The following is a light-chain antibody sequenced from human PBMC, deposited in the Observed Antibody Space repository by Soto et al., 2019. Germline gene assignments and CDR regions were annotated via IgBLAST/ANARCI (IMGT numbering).Light chain of an antibody. J-gene: IGKJ1*01. CDR2: AAS. CDR3: XXXNSFPWT. CDR1: QGISSW. Sequence: DIQMTQSPSSVSASVGDRVTITCRASQGISSWLAWYQQKPGKAPKLLIYAASSLQSGVPSRFSGSGSGTDFTLTFCSLQPEXFATXYXXXXNSFPWTFGQGTKVEIK. V-gene: IGKV1-12*02.